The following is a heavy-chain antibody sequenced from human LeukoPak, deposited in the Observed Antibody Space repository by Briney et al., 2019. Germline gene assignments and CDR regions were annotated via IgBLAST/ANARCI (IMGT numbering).Heavy chain of an antibody. CDR3: ARGRGGSYEFDY. D-gene: IGHD6-19*01. CDR1: GFTFSSYA. Sequence: PGRSLRLSCAASGFTFSSYAMHWVRQAPGKGLEWVAVISYDGNTKYYADSVKGRFTISRDNSKNTVFLQMNSLRDEDTAVYYCARGRGGSYEFDYWGQGTLVTVSS. V-gene: IGHV3-30-3*01. CDR2: ISYDGNTK. J-gene: IGHJ4*02.